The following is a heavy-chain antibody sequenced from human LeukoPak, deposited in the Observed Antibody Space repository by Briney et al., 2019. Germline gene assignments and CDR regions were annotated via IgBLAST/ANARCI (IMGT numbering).Heavy chain of an antibody. CDR2: MNPNSGNT. J-gene: IGHJ6*02. D-gene: IGHD6-6*01. Sequence: GASVKVSCKASGYTFTSYDINWVRQATGQGLEWMGWMNPNSGNTGYAQKFQGRVTMTRNTSISTAYMELSSLRSEDTAVYYCARGRVLRSPRVSMDVWGQGTTVTVSS. V-gene: IGHV1-8*01. CDR1: GYTFTSYD. CDR3: ARGRVLRSPRVSMDV.